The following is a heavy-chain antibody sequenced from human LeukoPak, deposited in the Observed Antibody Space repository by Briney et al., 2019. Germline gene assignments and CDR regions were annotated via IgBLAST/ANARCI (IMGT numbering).Heavy chain of an antibody. J-gene: IGHJ4*02. CDR3: ARFSKFYDSSGYGLGF. CDR1: GFTFSNSA. V-gene: IGHV3-64*01. CDR2: ISSNGGGT. Sequence: PGGSLRLSCAASGFTFSNSAMHWVRQAPGKGLESVSAISSNGGGTYYANSVKGRFTISRDNSKNTLYLQMGSLRAEDMAVYYCARFSKFYDSSGYGLGFWGQGTLVTVSS. D-gene: IGHD3-22*01.